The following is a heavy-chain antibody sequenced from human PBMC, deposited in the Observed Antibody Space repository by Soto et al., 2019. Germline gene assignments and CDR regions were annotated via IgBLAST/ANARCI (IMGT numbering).Heavy chain of an antibody. J-gene: IGHJ4*02. Sequence: PSETLSLTCAVSGASISSTRFSWGWIRQPPGKGLEWIGGIYNTGRTSYNPSLKSRVTISVDTSKNQLSLKLSSVTAADTAVYYCARGDYDILTGPKNIFDYWGQGTLVTVSS. CDR3: ARGDYDILTGPKNIFDY. CDR2: IYNTGRT. CDR1: GASISSTRFS. D-gene: IGHD3-9*01. V-gene: IGHV4-39*07.